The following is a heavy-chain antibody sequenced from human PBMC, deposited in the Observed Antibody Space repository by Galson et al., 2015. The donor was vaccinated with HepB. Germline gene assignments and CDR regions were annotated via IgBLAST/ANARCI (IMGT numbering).Heavy chain of an antibody. CDR3: ARAPLYYDILTGWTPDASYGMDV. J-gene: IGHJ6*02. D-gene: IGHD3-9*01. V-gene: IGHV7-4-1*02. CDR1: GYTFTSYA. Sequence: SVKVSCKASGYTFTSYAMNWVRQAPGQGLEWMGWTNTNTGNPTYAQGFTGRFVFSLDTSVSTAYLQISSLKAEDTAVYYCARAPLYYDILTGWTPDASYGMDVWGQGTTVTVSS. CDR2: TNTNTGNP.